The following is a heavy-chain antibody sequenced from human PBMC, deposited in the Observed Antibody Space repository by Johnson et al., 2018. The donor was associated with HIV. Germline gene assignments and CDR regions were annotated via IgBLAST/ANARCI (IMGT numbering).Heavy chain of an antibody. CDR1: GFTFSNYG. V-gene: IGHV3-33*01. J-gene: IGHJ3*02. Sequence: VQVVESGGGVVQPGRSLRLSCAASGFTFSNYGMHWVRQAPGKGLDWVAVVWYDGSNKYYADSVKGRFTISRDNSKNTLYLQMNSLRAEDTAVYYCTTLYNSSSTLAFDIWGQGTMVTVSS. D-gene: IGHD6-6*01. CDR2: VWYDGSNK. CDR3: TTLYNSSSTLAFDI.